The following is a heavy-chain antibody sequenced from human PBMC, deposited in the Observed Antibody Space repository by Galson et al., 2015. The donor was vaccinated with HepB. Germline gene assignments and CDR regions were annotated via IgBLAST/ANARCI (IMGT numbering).Heavy chain of an antibody. D-gene: IGHD3-10*01. CDR2: ISYSGST. J-gene: IGHJ3*02. CDR1: GGSISSGDYY. V-gene: IGHV4-30-4*01. Sequence: TLSLTCTVSGGSISSGDYYWSWIRQPPGKGLEWIGYISYSGSTYYNPSLESRITISVHTSKNQLSLKLSSVTVADTAVYYCARDRWKYGPFDIWGQGTMVTVSS. CDR3: ARDRWKYGPFDI.